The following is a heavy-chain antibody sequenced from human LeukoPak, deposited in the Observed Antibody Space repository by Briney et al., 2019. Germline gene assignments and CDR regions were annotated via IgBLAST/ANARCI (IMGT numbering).Heavy chain of an antibody. V-gene: IGHV3-21*01. Sequence: PGGSLRLSCAASGFTFSDYYMNWVRQAPGKGLEWVSSISSSSSYIYYADSVKGRFTISRDNAKNSLYLQMNSLRAEDTAVYYCATPPHYYYGSGSYWGQGTLVTVSS. CDR3: ATPPHYYYGSGSY. J-gene: IGHJ4*02. CDR1: GFTFSDYY. CDR2: ISSSSSYI. D-gene: IGHD3-10*01.